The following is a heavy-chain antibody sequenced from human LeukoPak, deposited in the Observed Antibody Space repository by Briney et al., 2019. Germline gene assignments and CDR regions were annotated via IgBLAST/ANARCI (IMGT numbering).Heavy chain of an antibody. CDR2: ISGSGGST. CDR3: AKVGDRRIFGVVIIPVDY. Sequence: GSLRLSCAASGFTFSSYAMSWVRPAPGKGLEWVSAISGSGGSTYYADSVKGRFTISRDNSKNTLYLQMNSLRAEDTAVYYCAKVGDRRIFGVVIIPVDYWGQGTLVTVSS. V-gene: IGHV3-23*01. CDR1: GFTFSSYA. D-gene: IGHD3-3*01. J-gene: IGHJ4*02.